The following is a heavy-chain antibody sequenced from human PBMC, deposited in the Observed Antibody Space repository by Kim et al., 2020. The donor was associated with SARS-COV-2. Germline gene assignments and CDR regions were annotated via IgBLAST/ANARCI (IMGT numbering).Heavy chain of an antibody. J-gene: IGHJ4*02. CDR3: ASSGPYDILTGYVY. CDR1: GFTFSSYA. V-gene: IGHV3-30*04. D-gene: IGHD3-9*01. CDR2: ISYDGSNK. Sequence: GGSLRRSCAASGFTFSSYAMHWVRQAPGKGLEWVAVISYDGSNKYYVDSVKGRFTISRDNSKNTLYLQMNSLRAEDTAVYYCASSGPYDILTGYVYWGQGTLVTVSS.